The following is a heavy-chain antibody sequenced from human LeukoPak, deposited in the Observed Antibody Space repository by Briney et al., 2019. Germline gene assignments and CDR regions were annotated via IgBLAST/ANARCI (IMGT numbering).Heavy chain of an antibody. CDR3: AKGSSGGRPYYFDY. J-gene: IGHJ4*02. CDR2: ISDSGGST. CDR1: GFTFSSYA. D-gene: IGHD2-15*01. Sequence: GGSLRLSCAASGFTFSSYAMSWVRQAPGEGLEWVSAISDSGGSTYYADSVKGRFTVSRDTSKNTLYLQMNSLRGDDAAVYYCAKGSSGGRPYYFDYWGQGTLVTVSS. V-gene: IGHV3-23*01.